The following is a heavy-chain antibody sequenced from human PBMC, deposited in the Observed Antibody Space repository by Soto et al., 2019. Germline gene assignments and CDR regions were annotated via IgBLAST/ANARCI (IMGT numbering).Heavy chain of an antibody. J-gene: IGHJ4*02. CDR1: GFTFSSYA. D-gene: IGHD6-13*01. CDR2: ISGSGGST. CDR3: ARLPPRIAAAGPKTPPGDY. Sequence: GGSLRLSCAASGFTFSSYAMSWVRQAPGKGLEWVSAISGSGGSTYYADSVKGRFTISRDNSKNTLYLQMNSLRAEDTAVYYCARLPPRIAAAGPKTPPGDYWGQGTLVTVSS. V-gene: IGHV3-23*01.